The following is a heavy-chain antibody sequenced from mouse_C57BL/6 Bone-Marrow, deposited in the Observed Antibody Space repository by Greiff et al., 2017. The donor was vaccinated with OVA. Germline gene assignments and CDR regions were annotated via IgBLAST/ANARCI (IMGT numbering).Heavy chain of an antibody. J-gene: IGHJ3*01. CDR2: FYPGSGSL. Sequence: VQGVESGAELVKPGASVKLSCKASGYTFTEYPIHWVKQRSGQGLEWIGWFYPGSGSLKYNEKFKDKATLTADKSSSTVYMELSRLTSEDSAVYFCARHAPVAWFAYWGQGTLVTVSA. CDR1: GYTFTEYP. V-gene: IGHV1-62-2*01. CDR3: ARHAPVAWFAY. D-gene: IGHD1-1*01.